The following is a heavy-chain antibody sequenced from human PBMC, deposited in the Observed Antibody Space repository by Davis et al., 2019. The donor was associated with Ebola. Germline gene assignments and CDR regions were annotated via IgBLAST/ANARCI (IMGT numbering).Heavy chain of an antibody. CDR3: AREENAFDI. CDR1: GGSISSYY. V-gene: IGHV4-59*01. J-gene: IGHJ3*02. Sequence: PSETLSLTCTVSGGSISSYYWSWIRQPPGKGLEWFGYIYYSGSTNYNPSLKSRVTISVDTSKNQFSLKLSSVTAADTAVYYCAREENAFDIWGQGTMVTVSS. CDR2: IYYSGST.